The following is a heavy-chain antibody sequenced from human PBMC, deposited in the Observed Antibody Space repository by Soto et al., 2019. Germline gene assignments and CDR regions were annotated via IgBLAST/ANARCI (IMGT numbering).Heavy chain of an antibody. Sequence: QVQLQESGPGLVKASQTLSLTCTVSGGSLISGGYYWSWIRQHPGKGLEWIGYIYHTGKTYYNPSLESRVTMSIDTSKKQFSLRLTSVTAADTAIYYCARDLPSNANCFDPWGQGMLVSVSS. CDR1: GGSLISGGYY. CDR3: ARDLPSNANCFDP. J-gene: IGHJ5*02. CDR2: IYHTGKT. V-gene: IGHV4-31*03. D-gene: IGHD2-2*01.